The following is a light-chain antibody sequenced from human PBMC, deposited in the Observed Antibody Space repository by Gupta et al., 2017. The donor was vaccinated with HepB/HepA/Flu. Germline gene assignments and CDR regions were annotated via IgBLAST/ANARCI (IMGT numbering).Light chain of an antibody. V-gene: IGKV4-1*01. Sequence: DIVMIHQSDSLAVSLRAGATTNCKSSQSVLYNSNNKNDLAWYQQKPGQPPKLLIYWASTRESGVPDRFSGSGSGTDFTLTISSLQAEDVAVYYCQQYYTTPVTFGKGTKVEIK. CDR1: QSVLYNSNNKND. CDR3: QQYYTTPVT. J-gene: IGKJ4*01. CDR2: WAS.